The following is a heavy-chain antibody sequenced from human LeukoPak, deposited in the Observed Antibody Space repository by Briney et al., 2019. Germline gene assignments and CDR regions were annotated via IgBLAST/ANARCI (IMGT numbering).Heavy chain of an antibody. CDR3: ARGVYYYDSSGYYLDAFDI. Sequence: GGSLRLSCAASGFIFSSYSMNWVRQAPGKGLEWVSSISSSSSYIYYADSVKGRFTISRDNAKNSLYLQMNSLRAEDTAVYYCARGVYYYDSSGYYLDAFDIWGQGTMVTVSS. V-gene: IGHV3-21*01. D-gene: IGHD3-22*01. J-gene: IGHJ3*02. CDR2: ISSSSSYI. CDR1: GFIFSSYS.